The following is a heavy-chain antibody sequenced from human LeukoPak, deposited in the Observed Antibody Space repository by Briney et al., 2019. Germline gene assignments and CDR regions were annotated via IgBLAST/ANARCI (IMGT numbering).Heavy chain of an antibody. J-gene: IGHJ4*02. CDR2: INHSGST. CDR3: ARGRKWLRLGYFDY. D-gene: IGHD5-12*01. Sequence: SETLSLTCAVYGGSFIGYYWSWIRQPPGKGLEWIGEINHSGSTNYNPSLKSRVTISVDTSKNQFSLKLSSVTAADTAVYYCARGRKWLRLGYFDYWGQGTLVTVSS. V-gene: IGHV4-34*01. CDR1: GGSFIGYY.